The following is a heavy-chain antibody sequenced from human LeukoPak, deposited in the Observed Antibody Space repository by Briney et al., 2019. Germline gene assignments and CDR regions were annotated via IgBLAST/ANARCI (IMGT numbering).Heavy chain of an antibody. CDR3: ARGMGLLWFGELLSKGYYYFDY. V-gene: IGHV1-18*01. J-gene: IGHJ4*02. CDR2: ISAYNGNT. Sequence: ASVKVSCKASGGTFSSYAVSWVRLTPGQGLEWVGWISAYNGNTNYAQKLQGRVTMTTDTSTSTAYMELRSLRSDDTAVYYCARGMGLLWFGELLSKGYYYFDYWGQGTLVTVSS. CDR1: GGTFSSYA. D-gene: IGHD3-10*01.